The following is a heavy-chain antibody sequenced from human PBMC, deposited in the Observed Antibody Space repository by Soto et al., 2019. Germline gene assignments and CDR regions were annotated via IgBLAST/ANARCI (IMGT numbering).Heavy chain of an antibody. CDR1: GFTVSSNY. Sequence: GGSLRLSCAASGFTVSSNYMSWVRQAPGKGLEWVSVIYSGGSTYYADSVKGRFTISRDNTKNTLYLQMNSLRAEDTAVYYCARGFGDPPPLFDYWGQGTLVTVSS. CDR3: ARGFGDPPPLFDY. V-gene: IGHV3-53*01. J-gene: IGHJ4*02. CDR2: IYSGGST. D-gene: IGHD3-10*01.